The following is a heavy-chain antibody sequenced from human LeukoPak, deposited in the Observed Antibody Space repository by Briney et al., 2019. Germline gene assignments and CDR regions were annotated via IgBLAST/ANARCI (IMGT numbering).Heavy chain of an antibody. D-gene: IGHD2-2*01. Sequence: WVRQAPGQGLEWMGRIIPILGIANYAQKFQGRVTITADKSTSTAYMELSSLRSEDTAVYYCARGGVVPAAIDYWGQGTLVTVSS. CDR2: IIPILGIA. CDR3: ARGGVVPAAIDY. J-gene: IGHJ4*02. V-gene: IGHV1-69*04.